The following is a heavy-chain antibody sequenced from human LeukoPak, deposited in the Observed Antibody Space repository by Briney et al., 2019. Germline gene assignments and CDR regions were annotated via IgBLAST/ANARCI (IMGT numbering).Heavy chain of an antibody. V-gene: IGHV1-18*01. CDR3: ARSGRGTYYYFDV. J-gene: IGHJ4*02. CDR1: GYNFVRYG. D-gene: IGHD1-26*01. Sequence: GASVKVSCRASGYNFVRYGISWVRQAPGHGLEWVGWISGSNGNTNYAQKFQGRVTMSTDTFTGTAYMELRNLRHDDTAVYYCARSGRGTYYYFDVWGQGTLVSVSS. CDR2: ISGSNGNT.